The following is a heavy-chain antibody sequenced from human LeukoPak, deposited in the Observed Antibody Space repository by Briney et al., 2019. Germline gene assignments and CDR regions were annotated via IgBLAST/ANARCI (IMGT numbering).Heavy chain of an antibody. CDR2: ISAYNGNT. Sequence: ASVTVSCKASGYTFTSYGISWVRQAPGQGLEWMGWISAYNGNTNYAQKLQGRVTMTTDTSTSTAYMELRSLRSDDTAVYYCARAYYGSGSYYFAAWFDPWGQGTPVTVSS. CDR1: GYTFTSYG. D-gene: IGHD3-10*01. CDR3: ARAYYGSGSYYFAAWFDP. V-gene: IGHV1-18*01. J-gene: IGHJ5*02.